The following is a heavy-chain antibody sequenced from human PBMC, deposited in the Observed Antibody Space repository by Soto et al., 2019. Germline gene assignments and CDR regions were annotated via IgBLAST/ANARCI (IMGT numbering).Heavy chain of an antibody. CDR1: GYTFTGYY. Sequence: ASVKVSCKASGYTFTGYYMHWVRQAPGQGLEWMGWINPNSGGTNYAQKFQGRVTMTRDTSISTAYMELSRLRSDDTAVYYCARDPVDTAMVTTANWFDPWGQGTLVTVSS. D-gene: IGHD5-18*01. CDR2: INPNSGGT. J-gene: IGHJ5*02. V-gene: IGHV1-2*02. CDR3: ARDPVDTAMVTTANWFDP.